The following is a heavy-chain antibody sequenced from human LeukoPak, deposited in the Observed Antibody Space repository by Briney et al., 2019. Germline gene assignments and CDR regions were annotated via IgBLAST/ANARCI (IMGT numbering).Heavy chain of an antibody. Sequence: ASVKVSCKASGYIIISHGISWVRQAPGQGLEWMGWISGNNANTNYAQKFQGRVTMTTDTSTSTAYMELTSLRSDDTAVYYCARLRAGYMLDYWGQGTLVTVSS. J-gene: IGHJ4*02. CDR2: ISGNNANT. CDR1: GYIIISHG. D-gene: IGHD5-18*01. CDR3: ARLRAGYMLDY. V-gene: IGHV1-18*01.